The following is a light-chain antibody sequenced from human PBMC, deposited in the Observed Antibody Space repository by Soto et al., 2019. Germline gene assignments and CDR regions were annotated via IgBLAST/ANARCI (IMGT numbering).Light chain of an antibody. CDR3: QQNAITPPWT. CDR1: QSVSRS. CDR2: AAS. V-gene: IGKV1-39*01. Sequence: QLTQSPSSLSASVGGRVIITCRSSQSVSRSLNWYQQKAGQAPKLLIYAASTLHSGVPSRFSGSGSGTEFTLTISSLQPEDFATYYCQQNAITPPWTFGQGTKVDIK. J-gene: IGKJ1*01.